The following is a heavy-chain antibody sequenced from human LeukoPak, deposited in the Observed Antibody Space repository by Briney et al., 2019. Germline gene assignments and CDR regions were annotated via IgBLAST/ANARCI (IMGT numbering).Heavy chain of an antibody. CDR1: GFTFSSYG. CDR2: IRYDGSNK. J-gene: IGHJ4*02. CDR3: AKEESPLRY. D-gene: IGHD3-10*01. V-gene: IGHV3-30*02. Sequence: GGSLRLSCAASGFTFSSYGMHWVRQAAGKGLGWVAFIRYDGSNKYYADSVKGRFTISRDNSTNTLSLQMNSLRAEDTAVYYCAKEESPLRYWGQGTLVTVSS.